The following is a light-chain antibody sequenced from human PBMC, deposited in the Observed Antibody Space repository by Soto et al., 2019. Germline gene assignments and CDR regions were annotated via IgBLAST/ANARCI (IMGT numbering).Light chain of an antibody. J-gene: IGKJ4*01. CDR1: QSVSGY. Sequence: EIVLTQSPATLSLSPGERATLSCRASQSVSGYLAWYQQKPGQAPRLLIYDAYNRATGIPARFSGSGSGTDFTLTISSLEPEDFAVYYCHQRSNWPSTFGRGTKVEIK. V-gene: IGKV3-11*01. CDR2: DAY. CDR3: HQRSNWPST.